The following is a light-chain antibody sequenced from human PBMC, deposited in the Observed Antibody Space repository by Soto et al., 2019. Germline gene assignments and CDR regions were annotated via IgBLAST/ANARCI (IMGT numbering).Light chain of an antibody. CDR2: KTS. CDR3: QQYNSYSWT. V-gene: IGKV1-5*03. J-gene: IGKJ1*01. CDR1: QSISNW. Sequence: DIQMTQSPSTLSASVGDRVTITCRASQSISNWLAWYQQKPGKAHKVLIYKTSILESGVPPRFSGSGSGTEFTLTISSLQPDDFATYYCQQYNSYSWTFGQGTKVEIK.